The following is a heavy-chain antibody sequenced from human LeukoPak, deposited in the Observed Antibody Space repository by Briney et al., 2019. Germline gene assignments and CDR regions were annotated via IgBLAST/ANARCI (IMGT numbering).Heavy chain of an antibody. CDR2: INHSGST. CDR1: GGSFSGYY. J-gene: IGHJ5*02. CDR3: ARILHSSSSYVGWFDP. D-gene: IGHD6-6*01. V-gene: IGHV4-34*01. Sequence: SETLSLTCAVYGGSFSGYYWSWIRQPPGKGLEWIGEINHSGSTNYNPSLKSRVTISVDTSKNQFSLKLSSVAAADTAVYYCARILHSSSSYVGWFDPWGQGTLVTVSS.